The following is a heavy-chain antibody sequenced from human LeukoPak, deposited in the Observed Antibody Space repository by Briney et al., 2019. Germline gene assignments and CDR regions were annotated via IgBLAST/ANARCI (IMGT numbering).Heavy chain of an antibody. CDR2: MNPNSGNT. V-gene: IGHV1-8*01. D-gene: IGHD4-17*01. J-gene: IGHJ4*02. Sequence: ASVKVSCKASGYTFTSYDINWVRQATGQGLEWMGWMNPNSGNTGYAQKFQGRVTMTRNTSISTAYMELSNLRSEDTAVYYCARASTATSRWGSDYWGQGTLVTVSS. CDR1: GYTFTSYD. CDR3: ARASTATSRWGSDY.